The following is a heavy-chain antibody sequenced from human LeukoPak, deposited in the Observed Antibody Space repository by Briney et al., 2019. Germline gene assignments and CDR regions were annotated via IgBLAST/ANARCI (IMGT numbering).Heavy chain of an antibody. J-gene: IGHJ6*02. CDR2: IYYSGST. Sequence: SQTLSLTCTVSGGSISSGGYYWSWIRQHPGKGLEWIGYIYYSGSTYYNPSLKSRVTISVDTSKNQFSLKLSSVTAADTAMYYCARGDGVVVPAAIGLSYYYYGMDVWGQGTTVTVSS. CDR3: ARGDGVVVPAAIGLSYYYYGMDV. CDR1: GGSISSGGYY. V-gene: IGHV4-31*03. D-gene: IGHD2-2*02.